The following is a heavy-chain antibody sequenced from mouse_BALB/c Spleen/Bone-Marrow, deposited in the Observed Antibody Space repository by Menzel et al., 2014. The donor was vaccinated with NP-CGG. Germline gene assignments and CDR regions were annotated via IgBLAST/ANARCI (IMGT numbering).Heavy chain of an antibody. CDR1: GISITTGNYR. D-gene: IGHD1-1*02. V-gene: IGHV3-5*02. J-gene: IGHJ2*01. Sequence: VQLQQSGPGLVKPSQTVSLTCTVTGISITTGNYRWSWIRQFPGNKLEWIGYIYYSGTIIYNPSLTSRTTITRDTSKNQFFLEMNSLTAEDTATYYCARYGNYFDYWGQGTTLTVSS. CDR2: IYYSGTI. CDR3: ARYGNYFDY.